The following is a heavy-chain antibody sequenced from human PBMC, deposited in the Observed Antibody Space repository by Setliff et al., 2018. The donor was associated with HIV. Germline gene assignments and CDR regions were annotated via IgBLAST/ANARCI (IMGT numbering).Heavy chain of an antibody. CDR1: GGSVSSSIW. CDR2: ISQSGST. CDR3: ARGPARAVARPGWLDP. V-gene: IGHV4-4*02. J-gene: IGHJ5*02. D-gene: IGHD6-19*01. Sequence: SETLSLTCAVSGGSVSSSIWWSWVRQPPGKGLEWIGEISQSGSTNYNPSLKSRVTISVDKSKNQFSLKLSSVTAADTAVYYCARGPARAVARPGWLDPWGQGTLVTVSS.